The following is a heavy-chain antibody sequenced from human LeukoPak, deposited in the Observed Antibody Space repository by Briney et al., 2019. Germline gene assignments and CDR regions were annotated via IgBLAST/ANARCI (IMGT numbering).Heavy chain of an antibody. Sequence: SVKVSCKASGFTLINSAVQWVRQARGQRLEWVGWIIVGSGQARYAQKFQERVTITRDMSTSTAFLELSSLRSEDSAVYYCAAGDTLVRGVIIPFAPWGQGTLVTVSS. CDR2: IIVGSGQA. CDR1: GFTLINSA. V-gene: IGHV1-58*01. D-gene: IGHD3-10*01. J-gene: IGHJ5*02. CDR3: AAGDTLVRGVIIPFAP.